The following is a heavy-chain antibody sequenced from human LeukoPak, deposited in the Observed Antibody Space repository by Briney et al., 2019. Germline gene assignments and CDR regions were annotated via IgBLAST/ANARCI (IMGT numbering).Heavy chain of an antibody. D-gene: IGHD2-2*01. Sequence: ASVKVSCKASGYTVTSYYMHWVRQAPGQGLEWMAILNPSGGSSSYAQKFQGRATLTRATSTSTVYMELSSLRSDDTAVYYCASGDIVVVPALTYYYYGMDVWGQGTTVTVSS. V-gene: IGHV1-46*01. CDR1: GYTVTSYY. CDR3: ASGDIVVVPALTYYYYGMDV. J-gene: IGHJ6*02. CDR2: LNPSGGSS.